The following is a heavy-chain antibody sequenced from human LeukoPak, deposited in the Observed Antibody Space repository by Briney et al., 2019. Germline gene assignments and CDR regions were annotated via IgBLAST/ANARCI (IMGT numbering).Heavy chain of an antibody. D-gene: IGHD3-9*01. CDR3: ARLPLYYDILTGYYTYYYYYGMDV. CDR2: ISAYNGNT. J-gene: IGHJ6*04. V-gene: IGHV1-18*04. Sequence: ASVKVSCKASGYTFTSYGISWVRQAPGQGLEWMGWISAYNGNTNYAQKLQGRVTMTTDTSTSTAYMELSSLRSDDTAVYYCARLPLYYDILTGYYTYYYYYGMDVWGKGTTVTVSS. CDR1: GYTFTSYG.